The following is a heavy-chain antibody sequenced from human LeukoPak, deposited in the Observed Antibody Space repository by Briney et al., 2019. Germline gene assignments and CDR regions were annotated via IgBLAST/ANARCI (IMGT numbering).Heavy chain of an antibody. Sequence: GGSLRLSCAASGFTFSSYAMSWVRQAPGKGLEWVSAISGSGGSTYYADSVKGRFTISRDNSKNTLYLQMNSLRAEDTAVYYCAKPGRQWLVRGGFDYWGQGTLVTVSS. J-gene: IGHJ4*02. CDR1: GFTFSSYA. D-gene: IGHD6-19*01. CDR3: AKPGRQWLVRGGFDY. V-gene: IGHV3-23*01. CDR2: ISGSGGST.